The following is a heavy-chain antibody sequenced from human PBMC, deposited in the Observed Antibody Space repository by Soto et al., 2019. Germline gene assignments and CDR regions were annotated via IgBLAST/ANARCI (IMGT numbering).Heavy chain of an antibody. CDR2: INPNSGGT. J-gene: IGHJ6*02. Sequence: ASVKVSCKASGYTFPGYYMHWVRQAPGQGLEWIGWINPNSGGTNYAQKFQGWVTMTRDTSISTAYMELSRLRSDDTAVYYFARDAHSGSNGDYYYGMDVWGQGTTVTVSS. D-gene: IGHD1-26*01. CDR3: ARDAHSGSNGDYYYGMDV. CDR1: GYTFPGYY. V-gene: IGHV1-2*04.